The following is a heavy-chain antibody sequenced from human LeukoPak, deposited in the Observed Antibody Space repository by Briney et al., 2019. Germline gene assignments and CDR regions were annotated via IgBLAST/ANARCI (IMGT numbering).Heavy chain of an antibody. D-gene: IGHD1-26*01. J-gene: IGHJ5*02. V-gene: IGHV4-59*12. CDR1: GGSISSYY. CDR3: ARESGGWFDP. Sequence: NPSETLSLTCTVSGGSISSYYWSWIRQPPGKGLEWIGYIYYSGSTNYNPSLKSRVTISVDTSKNQFSLKLSSVTAADTAVYYCARESGGWFDPWGQGTLVTVSS. CDR2: IYYSGST.